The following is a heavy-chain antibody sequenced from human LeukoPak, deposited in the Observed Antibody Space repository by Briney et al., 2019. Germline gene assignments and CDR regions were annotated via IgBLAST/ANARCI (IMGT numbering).Heavy chain of an antibody. CDR2: MNPNSGNT. V-gene: IGHV1-8*03. D-gene: IGHD3-10*01. CDR1: GYTFTSYD. J-gene: IGHJ4*02. CDR3: ARAENFMVRGVIRY. Sequence: ASVKVSCKASGYTFTSYDINWVRQATGQGPEWMGWMNPNSGNTGYAQKFQGRVTITRNTSISTAYMELSSLRSEDTAVYYCARAENFMVRGVIRYWGQGTLVTVSS.